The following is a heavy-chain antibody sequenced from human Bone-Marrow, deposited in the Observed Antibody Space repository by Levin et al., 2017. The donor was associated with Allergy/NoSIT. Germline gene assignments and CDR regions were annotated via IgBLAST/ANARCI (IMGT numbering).Heavy chain of an antibody. CDR1: GFTLNSYG. Sequence: CAASGFTLNSYGIHWVRQAPGKGLEWVAVISHDGNDKYYADSVKGRFTISRDNSKNTLSLQMNSLRAEDTAVYYCAKGRGNFYYYYYGMDVWGQGTTVTVSS. CDR3: AKGRGNFYYYYYGMDV. J-gene: IGHJ6*02. CDR2: ISHDGNDK. V-gene: IGHV3-30*18. D-gene: IGHD4-23*01.